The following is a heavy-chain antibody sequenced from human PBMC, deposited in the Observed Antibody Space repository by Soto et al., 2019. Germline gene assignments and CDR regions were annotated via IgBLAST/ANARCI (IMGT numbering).Heavy chain of an antibody. CDR2: ISSSGSTI. D-gene: IGHD2-15*01. CDR1: GWTLSDYY. Sequence: SLQISGAGSGWTLSDYYMRWIRQAKGKGLEWLSYISSSGSTIYYADSVKGRFTISRDNVKNTLYVQMNSLRAEDTAVYYWARELGYCSGGSCYMDGAFDFWGQGTMLTVSS. V-gene: IGHV3-11*01. J-gene: IGHJ3*01. CDR3: ARELGYCSGGSCYMDGAFDF.